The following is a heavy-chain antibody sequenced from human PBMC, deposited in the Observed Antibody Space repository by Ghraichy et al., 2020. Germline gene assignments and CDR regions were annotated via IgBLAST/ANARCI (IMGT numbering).Heavy chain of an antibody. J-gene: IGHJ6*02. V-gene: IGHV3-30*04. CDR1: GFTFSSYA. D-gene: IGHD1-1*01. CDR3: AETGDLEYSMDV. Sequence: GGSLRLSCAASGFTFSSYAMHWVRQAPGKGLEWVAVISYDGSNKYYADSVKGRFTISRDNSKNTLYLQMNSLRAEDTAVYYCAETGDLEYSMDVWGQGTTVTVSS. CDR2: ISYDGSNK.